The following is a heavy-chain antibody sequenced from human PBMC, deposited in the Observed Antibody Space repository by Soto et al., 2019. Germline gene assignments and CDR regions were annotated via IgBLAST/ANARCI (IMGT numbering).Heavy chain of an antibody. Sequence: GGSLRLSCAASGFTFDDYAMHWVRQAPGKGLEWVSGISWNSGSIGYADSVKGRFTISRDNAKNSLYLQMNSLRAEDTALYYCAKDGSIAARYDYYYGMDVWGQGTTVTVSS. D-gene: IGHD6-6*01. V-gene: IGHV3-9*01. CDR1: GFTFDDYA. J-gene: IGHJ6*02. CDR3: AKDGSIAARYDYYYGMDV. CDR2: ISWNSGSI.